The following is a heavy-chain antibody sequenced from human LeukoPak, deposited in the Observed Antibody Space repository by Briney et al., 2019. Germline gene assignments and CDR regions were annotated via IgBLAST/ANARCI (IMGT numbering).Heavy chain of an antibody. Sequence: GGSLRLSCATTGFKVDDYGMHWVRQAPRKGLEWVSGISWNGAIMVYADSVKGRFTISRDNAKSSLYLQMNSLRAEDTALYYCAKDISIGGFADGYFYGMDAWGQGTTVTVSS. CDR1: GFKVDDYG. CDR2: ISWNGAIM. J-gene: IGHJ6*02. D-gene: IGHD4-23*01. V-gene: IGHV3-9*01. CDR3: AKDISIGGFADGYFYGMDA.